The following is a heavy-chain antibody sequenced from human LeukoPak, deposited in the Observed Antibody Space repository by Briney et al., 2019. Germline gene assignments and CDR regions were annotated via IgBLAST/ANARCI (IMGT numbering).Heavy chain of an antibody. Sequence: GGSLRLSCAASGFTFSNAWMSWVRQAPGKGLEWVGRIKSKTDGGTTDYAAPVKGRFTISRDDSKNTLYLQMNSLKTEDTAVYYCTTGDTSIAARPRDYWGQGTLVTVSS. V-gene: IGHV3-15*01. CDR2: IKSKTDGGTT. CDR1: GFTFSNAW. J-gene: IGHJ4*02. CDR3: TTGDTSIAARPRDY. D-gene: IGHD6-6*01.